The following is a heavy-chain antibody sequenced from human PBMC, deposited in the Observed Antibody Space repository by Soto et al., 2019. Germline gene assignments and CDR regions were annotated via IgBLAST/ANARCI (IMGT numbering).Heavy chain of an antibody. Sequence: QVQLVQSGAEVKKHGDSVKVSCKASGYTFTSYYMHWVRQAPGQGLEWMGIINPSGGSTSYAQKFQGRVTMTMDTSTSTVYMEVSSLRSQDTVLYYCAREGLAARTDAFDIWGEGTIVTVSS. CDR2: INPSGGST. D-gene: IGHD6-25*01. CDR3: AREGLAARTDAFDI. V-gene: IGHV1-46*01. CDR1: GYTFTSYY. J-gene: IGHJ3*02.